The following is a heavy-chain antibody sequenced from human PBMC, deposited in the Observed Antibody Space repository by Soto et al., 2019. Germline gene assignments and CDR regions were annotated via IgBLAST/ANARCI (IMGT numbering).Heavy chain of an antibody. CDR3: ARGSVDTVVCSCCYEY. V-gene: IGHV4-34*01. CDR2: INHSGGT. J-gene: IGHJ4*01. D-gene: IGHD3-22*01. CDR1: GGSVSAYY. Sequence: SEALSLTCEAYGGSVSAYYWSWIRQPPGKGLEWIGEINHSGGTSYNPSLKSRVTISVDTSKSQFSLTLISVTAADRAVYYCARGSVDTVVCSCCYEYCGHVTPVTVSS.